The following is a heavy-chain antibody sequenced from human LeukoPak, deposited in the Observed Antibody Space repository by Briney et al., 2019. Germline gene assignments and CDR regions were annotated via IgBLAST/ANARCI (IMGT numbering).Heavy chain of an antibody. Sequence: ASVKVSCKASGYTFIDYYIHWVRQAPGQGLEWMGWINPNSGGTNYAQKFQGRVTMTRDTSIYTAYMEVSSLRSDDTAVYYCARDQTTIAARSMDYWGHGTLVTVSS. D-gene: IGHD6-6*01. CDR2: INPNSGGT. CDR3: ARDQTTIAARSMDY. CDR1: GYTFIDYY. V-gene: IGHV1-2*02. J-gene: IGHJ4*01.